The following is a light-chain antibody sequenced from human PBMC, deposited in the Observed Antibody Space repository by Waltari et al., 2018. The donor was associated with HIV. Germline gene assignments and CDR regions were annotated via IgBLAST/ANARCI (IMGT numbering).Light chain of an antibody. CDR2: GNS. CDR1: SSNIGAGYD. V-gene: IGLV1-40*01. Sequence: QSVLTQPPSVSGAPGQRVTISCTGSSSNIGAGYDVHWYQQLPGTAPKPLIYGNSTRPSGVPDRFSGSKSGTSASLAITGLQAEDEADYYCQSYDSSLRGVFGGGTKLTVL. J-gene: IGLJ2*01. CDR3: QSYDSSLRGV.